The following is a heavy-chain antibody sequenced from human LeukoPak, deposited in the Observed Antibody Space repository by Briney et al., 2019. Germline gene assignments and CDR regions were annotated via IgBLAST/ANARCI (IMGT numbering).Heavy chain of an antibody. CDR3: ARDWGGSGPTSHDY. D-gene: IGHD3-16*01. CDR1: GFAFKTYW. J-gene: IGHJ4*02. V-gene: IGHV3-74*01. CDR2: ISSDGSNT. Sequence: PGGSLRLSCAASGFAFKTYWMHWGRQAPGRGPVWVSRISSDGSNTRYADSVKGRFTVSRDNATNTLYLQMNSLRAEDTAVYYCARDWGGSGPTSHDYWGQGTLVTVSS.